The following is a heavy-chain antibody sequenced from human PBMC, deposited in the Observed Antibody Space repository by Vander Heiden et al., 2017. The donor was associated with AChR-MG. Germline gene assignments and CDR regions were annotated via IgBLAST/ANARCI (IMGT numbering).Heavy chain of an antibody. D-gene: IGHD2-15*01. V-gene: IGHV3-53*02. CDR1: GFTVTSHD. Sequence: VPLVETGGGLFPPGGSLRLPSAAPGFTVTSHDMRWVRQAPGKGLEWVSVIYTGGRTYYADSVKGRCTISRDNTKNTLYLHMNSMRVEDTALYYCAGGYCSGGSCADFDYWGQGTLVTVSS. CDR3: AGGYCSGGSCADFDY. CDR2: IYTGGRT. J-gene: IGHJ4*02.